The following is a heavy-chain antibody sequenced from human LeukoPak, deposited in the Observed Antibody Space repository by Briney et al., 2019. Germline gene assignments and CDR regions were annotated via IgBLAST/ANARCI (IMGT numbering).Heavy chain of an antibody. V-gene: IGHV1-2*02. CDR1: GYTFTGYY. J-gene: IGHJ5*02. CDR3: ARDRLRFLEWLSPEGWFDP. Sequence: ASVKASCKASGYTFTGYYMHWVRQAPGQGLEWMGWINPNSGGTNYAQKFQGRVTMTRDTSISTAYMELSRLRSDDTAVYYCARDRLRFLEWLSPEGWFDPWGQGTLVTVSS. CDR2: INPNSGGT. D-gene: IGHD3-3*01.